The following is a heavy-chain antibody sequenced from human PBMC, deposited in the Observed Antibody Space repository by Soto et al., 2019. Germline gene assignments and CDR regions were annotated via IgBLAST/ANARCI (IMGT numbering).Heavy chain of an antibody. Sequence: QLQLQESGPGLVKPSETLSLTCTVSGGSISSSSYYWGWIRQPPGKGLEWIGSIYYGGSTYYNPSLKSRVTISVDTSKNQFSLKLSSVTAADTAVYYCAREEGSSWLNWFDPWGQGTLVTVSS. V-gene: IGHV4-39*02. D-gene: IGHD6-13*01. CDR3: AREEGSSWLNWFDP. CDR2: IYYGGST. CDR1: GGSISSSSYY. J-gene: IGHJ5*02.